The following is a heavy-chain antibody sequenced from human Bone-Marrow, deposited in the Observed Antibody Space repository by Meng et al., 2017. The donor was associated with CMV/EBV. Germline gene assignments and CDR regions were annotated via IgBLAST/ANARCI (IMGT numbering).Heavy chain of an antibody. CDR1: GFTFDDYG. J-gene: IGHJ4*02. CDR2: INWNSRNI. V-gene: IGHV3-9*03. Sequence: SLKISCAASGFTFDDYGMSWVRQAPGKGLEWVSGINWNSRNIGYAESVKGRFTISRDNAKKSLYLQMNSLRAEDMAFYYCAKNKFAGDIRSLGFYFDYWGQGTLVTVSS. D-gene: IGHD5-12*01. CDR3: AKNKFAGDIRSLGFYFDY.